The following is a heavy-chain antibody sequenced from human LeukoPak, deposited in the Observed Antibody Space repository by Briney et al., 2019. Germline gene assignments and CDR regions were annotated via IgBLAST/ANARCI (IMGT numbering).Heavy chain of an antibody. CDR3: AKGQERESRLDS. J-gene: IGHJ4*02. CDR2: ISNSGGST. Sequence: AGGSLRLSCAASGFTFSSYWMSWVRQAPGKGLEWVSGISNSGGSTYYADSVKGRFTISRDNSKNTLYLQMNSLRAEDTALYYCAKGQERESRLDSWGQGTLVTVSS. D-gene: IGHD1-1*01. CDR1: GFTFSSYW. V-gene: IGHV3-23*01.